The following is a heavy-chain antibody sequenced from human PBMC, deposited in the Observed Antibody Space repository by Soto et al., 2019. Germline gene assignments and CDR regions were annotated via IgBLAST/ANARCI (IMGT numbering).Heavy chain of an antibody. CDR3: ASSAHSSIFDY. D-gene: IGHD6-19*01. V-gene: IGHV3-7*01. CDR2: IEQDGSDK. J-gene: IGHJ4*02. Sequence: EVQLVESGGGLVQPGGSLRLSCAASGFTFSSHWMGWVRQAPGKGLEWVANIEQDGSDKYYVDSVKGRFTISRDNAKNSLSLQMNNLRAEDAAVYYCASSAHSSIFDYWGQGTLATVSS. CDR1: GFTFSSHW.